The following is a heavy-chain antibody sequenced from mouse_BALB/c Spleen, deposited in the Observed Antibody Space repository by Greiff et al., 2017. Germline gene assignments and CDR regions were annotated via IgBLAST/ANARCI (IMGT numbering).Heavy chain of an antibody. CDR2: ISYSGST. Sequence: EVKLEESGPGLVKPSQSLSLTCTVTGYSITSDYAWNWIRQFPGNKLEWMGYISYSGSTSYNPSLKSRISITRDTSKNQFFLQLNSVTTEDTATYYCARGGDYAFYAMDYWGQGTSVTVSS. V-gene: IGHV3-2*02. D-gene: IGHD2-4*01. CDR1: GYSITSDYA. J-gene: IGHJ4*01. CDR3: ARGGDYAFYAMDY.